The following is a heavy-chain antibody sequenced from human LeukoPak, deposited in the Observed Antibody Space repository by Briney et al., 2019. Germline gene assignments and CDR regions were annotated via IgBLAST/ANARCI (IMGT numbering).Heavy chain of an antibody. CDR3: AKGYCSSTSCYPGDYYFDH. CDR1: GFTFSSYG. V-gene: IGHV3-30*02. CDR2: IRYDGSNK. Sequence: PGGSLRLSCAASGFTFSSYGMHWVRQAPGKGLEWVAFIRYDGSNKYYADSVKGRFTISRDNSKNTLYLQMNSLRAEDTAVYYCAKGYCSSTSCYPGDYYFDHWGQGTLVTVSS. J-gene: IGHJ4*02. D-gene: IGHD2-2*01.